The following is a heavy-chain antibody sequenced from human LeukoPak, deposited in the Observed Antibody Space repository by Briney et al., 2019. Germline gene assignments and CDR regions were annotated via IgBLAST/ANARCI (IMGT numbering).Heavy chain of an antibody. D-gene: IGHD6-19*01. CDR2: ISHDGSNK. CDR3: AKIRLSGIAVAAIFDY. J-gene: IGHJ4*01. Sequence: GSLRLSCAASGFTFSNYAIHWVRQAPGKGLEWVALISHDGSNKYYIDSVKGRFTISRDNSKNTLFLQINSLRAEDTAIYYCAKIRLSGIAVAAIFDYWGHGTLVTVSS. V-gene: IGHV3-30*18. CDR1: GFTFSNYA.